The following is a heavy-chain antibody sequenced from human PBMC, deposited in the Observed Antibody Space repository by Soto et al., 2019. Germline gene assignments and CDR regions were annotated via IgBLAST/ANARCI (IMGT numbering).Heavy chain of an antibody. CDR3: VRTASEGGVDQRWCDR. J-gene: IGHJ5*02. Sequence: PSETRSLTCTVSCASIRSTDYYWSWIRQAPGKGLEWIGYVSYTGSTYYNPSLMSRLTISVDTSKNQFSLKLTSVTAAETAVYYCVRTASEGGVDQRWCDRRGQGTQGTVSS. D-gene: IGHD2-2*01. CDR1: CASIRSTDYY. V-gene: IGHV4-30-4*01. CDR2: VSYTGST.